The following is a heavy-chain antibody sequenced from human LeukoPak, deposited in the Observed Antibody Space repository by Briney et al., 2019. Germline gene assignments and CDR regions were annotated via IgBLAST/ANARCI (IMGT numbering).Heavy chain of an antibody. D-gene: IGHD3-3*01. CDR2: ISYDGSNK. Sequence: GRSLRLSCAASGFTFSSYGMHWVRQAPGKGLEWVAVISYDGSNKYYADSVKGRFTISRDNSKNTLYLQMNSLRAEDTAVYYCARGDFWSGLFDYWGQGTLVTVSS. CDR1: GFTFSSYG. V-gene: IGHV3-30*03. J-gene: IGHJ4*02. CDR3: ARGDFWSGLFDY.